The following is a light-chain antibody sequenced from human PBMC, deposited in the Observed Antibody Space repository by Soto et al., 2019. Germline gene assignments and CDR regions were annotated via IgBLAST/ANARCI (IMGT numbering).Light chain of an antibody. CDR3: TSYSGSTTLGV. Sequence: QSALTQPASVSGSPGQSITISCTGTSSDVGGYDYVSWYQQHPGNAPKLVIYDVTNRPSGVSTRFSGSKSGNTASLTISGRQAEDEGHYYCTSYSGSTTLGVFGTGTKLTVL. CDR1: SSDVGGYDY. V-gene: IGLV2-14*01. CDR2: DVT. J-gene: IGLJ1*01.